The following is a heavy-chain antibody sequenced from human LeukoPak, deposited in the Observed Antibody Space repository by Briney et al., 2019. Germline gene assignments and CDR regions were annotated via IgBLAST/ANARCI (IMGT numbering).Heavy chain of an antibody. CDR1: GGSISSYY. Sequence: TSETLSLTCTVSGGSISSYYWSWIRQPAGKGLEWIGRIYTSGSTNYNPSLKSRVTMSVDTSKNQFSLKLSSVTAADTAVYYCARDRTALGYCSSTSCYSFSWFDPWGQGTLVTVSS. V-gene: IGHV4-4*07. CDR2: IYTSGST. CDR3: ARDRTALGYCSSTSCYSFSWFDP. J-gene: IGHJ5*02. D-gene: IGHD2-2*01.